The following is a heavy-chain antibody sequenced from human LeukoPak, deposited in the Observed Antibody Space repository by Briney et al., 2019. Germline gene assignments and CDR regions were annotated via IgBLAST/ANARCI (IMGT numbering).Heavy chain of an antibody. CDR3: AKLIRASQKYQFDY. J-gene: IGHJ4*02. CDR1: GDSTSISSYY. D-gene: IGHD2-2*01. CDR2: VYYTGST. V-gene: IGHV4-39*01. Sequence: SETLSLTPTLSGDSTSISSYYWGWIRQPPRKGLEWIGSVYYTGSTYYSPPLKTRVTTSVDTSQNQFSLKLTSVTATDTAVYYWAKLIRASQKYQFDYWGQGTLVTVSS.